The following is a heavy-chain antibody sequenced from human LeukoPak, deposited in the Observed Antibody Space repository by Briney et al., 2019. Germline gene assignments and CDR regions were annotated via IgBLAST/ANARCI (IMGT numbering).Heavy chain of an antibody. J-gene: IGHJ4*02. CDR3: ARMYSSSPYYFDY. D-gene: IGHD6-6*01. V-gene: IGHV4-59*01. Sequence: SETLSLTCTDSGGSLSSYYWSWIRQPPGKGLEYIGYIYYSGSTNYNPSLQSRVTISADTSKNQFSLKLSSVTTADTAVYYCARMYSSSPYYFDYWGQGTLVTVSS. CDR2: IYYSGST. CDR1: GGSLSSYY.